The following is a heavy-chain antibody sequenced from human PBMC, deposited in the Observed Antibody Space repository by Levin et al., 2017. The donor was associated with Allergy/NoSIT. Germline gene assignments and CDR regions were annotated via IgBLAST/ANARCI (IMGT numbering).Heavy chain of an antibody. J-gene: IGHJ4*02. V-gene: IGHV3-23*01. D-gene: IGHD6-13*01. CDR3: AKRLVGSSSWAQFDY. CDR1: GFTFSNFA. Sequence: GGSLRLSCAASGFTFSNFAMSWVRLAPGKGLEWVSTMTGSAGGTYYADSVKGRFTISRDNSKNTLFLQMNSLRAEDTAVYYCAKRLVGSSSWAQFDYWGQGTLVTVSS. CDR2: MTGSAGGT.